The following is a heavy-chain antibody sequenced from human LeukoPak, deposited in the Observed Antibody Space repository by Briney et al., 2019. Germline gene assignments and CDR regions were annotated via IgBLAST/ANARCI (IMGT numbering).Heavy chain of an antibody. CDR2: IYPGDSDT. D-gene: IGHD5-24*01. J-gene: IGHJ6*02. V-gene: IGHV5-51*01. CDR3: ARLSNPFLRDGYNYVGYYYGMDV. Sequence: GESLKISCKGSGYSFTSYWIGRVRQMPGKGLEWMGIIYPGDSDTRYSPSFQGQVTISADKSISTPYLQWSSLKASDTAMYYCARLSNPFLRDGYNYVGYYYGMDVWGQGTTVTVSS. CDR1: GYSFTSYW.